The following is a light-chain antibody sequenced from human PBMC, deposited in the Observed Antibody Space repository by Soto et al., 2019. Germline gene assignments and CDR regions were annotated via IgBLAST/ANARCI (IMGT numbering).Light chain of an antibody. CDR1: QSVSSSY. J-gene: IGKJ5*01. CDR3: QQYENSTIT. Sequence: ETVLTQSPGSLSLSLGERATLSCRASQSVSSSYLAWYQQKHGQAPRLIIYGASSGATGIPDRFSGSGSEADGTITINRLEPEDGAVYYCQQYENSTITFGQGTRLEIK. CDR2: GAS. V-gene: IGKV3-20*01.